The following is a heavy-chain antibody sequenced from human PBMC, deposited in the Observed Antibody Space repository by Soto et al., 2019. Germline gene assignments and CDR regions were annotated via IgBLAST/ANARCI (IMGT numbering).Heavy chain of an antibody. V-gene: IGHV5-51*01. J-gene: IGHJ6*04. CDR2: IYPGDSDT. CDR3: ACDGGCDVDHRDLMDV. D-gene: IGHD2-21*02. Sequence: GESLKISCKGSGYSFTSYWIGWVRQMPGKGLEWMGIIYPGDSDTRYSPSFQGQVTISADKSISTAYLQWSSLKASDTAMYYCACDGGCDVDHRDLMDVGGRGPSDPVPS. CDR1: GYSFTSYW.